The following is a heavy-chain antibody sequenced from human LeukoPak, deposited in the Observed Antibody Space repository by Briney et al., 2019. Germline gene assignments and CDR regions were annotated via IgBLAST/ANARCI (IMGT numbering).Heavy chain of an antibody. D-gene: IGHD3-22*01. J-gene: IGHJ4*02. Sequence: NSGGSLRLPCAASGFTFSSYGMHWVRQAPGKGLEWVSSISSSSGFIYYADSVKGRFTISRDNAKNSLFLQMNSLRAEDTAVYYCARDRSDYYDSGGHYYYFDYWGQGTLVTVSS. V-gene: IGHV3-21*01. CDR3: ARDRSDYYDSGGHYYYFDY. CDR2: ISSSSGFI. CDR1: GFTFSSYG.